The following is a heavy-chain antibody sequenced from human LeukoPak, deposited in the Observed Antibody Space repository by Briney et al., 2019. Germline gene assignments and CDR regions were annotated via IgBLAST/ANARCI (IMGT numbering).Heavy chain of an antibody. CDR1: GFTFSSYS. V-gene: IGHV3-21*01. J-gene: IGHJ3*02. D-gene: IGHD6-19*01. Sequence: GGSLRLSWAASGFTFSSYSMNWVRQAPEKGLEWVSSISSSSSYIYYADSVKGRFTISRDNAKNSLYLQMNSLRAEDTAVYYCARGFWGPIAVAGSRSAFDIWGQGTMVTVSS. CDR3: ARGFWGPIAVAGSRSAFDI. CDR2: ISSSSSYI.